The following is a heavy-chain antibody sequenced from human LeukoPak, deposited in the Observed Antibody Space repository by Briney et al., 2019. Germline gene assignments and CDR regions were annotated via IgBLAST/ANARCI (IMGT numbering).Heavy chain of an antibody. CDR1: GFTFSSYW. D-gene: IGHD3-22*01. CDR3: ARDRGATYYYDSSGLD. CDR2: INSDGSST. V-gene: IGHV3-74*01. Sequence: GGSLRLSCAASGFTFSSYWMHWVRQAPGKGLVRVSRINSDGSSTSYADSVKGRFTISRDNAKNTLYLQMNSLRAEDTAVYYCARDRGATYYYDSSGLDWGQGTLVTVSS. J-gene: IGHJ4*02.